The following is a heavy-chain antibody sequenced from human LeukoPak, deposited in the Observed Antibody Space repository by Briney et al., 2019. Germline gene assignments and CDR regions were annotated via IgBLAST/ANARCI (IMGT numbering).Heavy chain of an antibody. Sequence: GGSLRLSCAASGFTFSSYWMSWVRQAPGKGLEWVANIKQDGSEKYYVDSVKGRFTISRDNAKNSLYLQMNSLRAEDTAVYYCAREAGYCTNGVCYTTLYYFDYWGQGTLVTVSS. CDR2: IKQDGSEK. V-gene: IGHV3-7*01. D-gene: IGHD2-8*01. J-gene: IGHJ4*02. CDR1: GFTFSSYW. CDR3: AREAGYCTNGVCYTTLYYFDY.